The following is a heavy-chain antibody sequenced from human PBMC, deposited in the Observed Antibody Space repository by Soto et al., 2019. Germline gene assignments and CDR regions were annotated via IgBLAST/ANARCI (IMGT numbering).Heavy chain of an antibody. CDR3: AHRFCSCSAETCCQAFDY. Sequence: QITLKESGPTLVKPTQTLTLTCSFSGFSLSTSRESVGWIRQPPGKALEWLAVIYWDDEKRYSPSLKSRLSIAGDTSKNQVVLTMTNMDPVDTGTYYCAHRFCSCSAETCCQAFDYWGQGTLVTVSS. CDR2: IYWDDEK. D-gene: IGHD2-15*01. J-gene: IGHJ4*02. CDR1: GFSLSTSRES. V-gene: IGHV2-5*02.